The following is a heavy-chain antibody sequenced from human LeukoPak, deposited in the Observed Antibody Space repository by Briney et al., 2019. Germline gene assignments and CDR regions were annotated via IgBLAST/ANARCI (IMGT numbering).Heavy chain of an antibody. CDR3: ARDSTEAAAGGSYYMDV. J-gene: IGHJ6*03. V-gene: IGHV4-30-2*01. D-gene: IGHD6-13*01. CDR1: GGSISSGGYY. Sequence: PSQTLSLTCTVSGGSISSGGYYWSWIRQPPGKGLEWIGYIYHSGSTYYNPSLKSRVTISVDRSKNQFSLKLSSVTAADTAVYYCARDSTEAAAGGSYYMDVWGKGTTVTVSS. CDR2: IYHSGST.